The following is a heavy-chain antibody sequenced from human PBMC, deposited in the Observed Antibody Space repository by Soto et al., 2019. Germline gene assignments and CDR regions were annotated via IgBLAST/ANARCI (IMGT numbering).Heavy chain of an antibody. CDR1: GFTFTSSA. CDR2: IVVGSGNT. CDR3: AAEATDGYYYYGMDV. J-gene: IGHJ6*02. V-gene: IGHV1-58*01. Sequence: SVKVSCKASGFTFTSSAVQWVRQARGQRLEWIGWIVVGSGNTNYAQKFQERVTITRDMSTSTAYMELSSLRSEDTAVYYCAAEATDGYYYYGMDVWGQGTTVTVSS. D-gene: IGHD5-12*01.